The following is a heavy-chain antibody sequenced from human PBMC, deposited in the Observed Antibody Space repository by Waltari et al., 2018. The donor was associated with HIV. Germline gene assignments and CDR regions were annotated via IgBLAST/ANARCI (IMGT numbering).Heavy chain of an antibody. Sequence: QAQVAQSGAGGKKPGASVKVSYQASGYTFPGHHIHCGRQAPGQGLEWMGWINPNSGGTNYAQKFQGRVTMTRDTSISTAYMELSRLRSDDTAVYYCAREKNDFWGGSRNWFDPWGQGTLVTVSS. CDR3: AREKNDFWGGSRNWFDP. CDR1: GYTFPGHH. CDR2: INPNSGGT. D-gene: IGHD3-3*01. V-gene: IGHV1-2*02. J-gene: IGHJ5*02.